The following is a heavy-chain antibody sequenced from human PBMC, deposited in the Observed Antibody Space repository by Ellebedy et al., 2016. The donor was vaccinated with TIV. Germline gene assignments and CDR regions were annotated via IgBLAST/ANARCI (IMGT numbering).Heavy chain of an antibody. CDR1: GYSISSGYY. J-gene: IGHJ3*02. V-gene: IGHV4-38-2*02. Sequence: ESLKISCTVSGYSISSGYYWGWIRQPPGKGLEWFGSIYHSGSTYYNPSLKSRVTMSVDTSKNQFSLKLSSVTAADTAVYYCARDGTSVAFDIWGQGTMVTVSS. CDR3: ARDGTSVAFDI. CDR2: IYHSGST.